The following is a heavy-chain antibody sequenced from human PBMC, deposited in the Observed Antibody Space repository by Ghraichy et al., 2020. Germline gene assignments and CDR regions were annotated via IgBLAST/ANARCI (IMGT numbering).Heavy chain of an antibody. D-gene: IGHD5-18*01. J-gene: IGHJ6*02. CDR1: GGSISSGGYY. Sequence: SQTLSLTCTVSGGSISSGGYYWSWIRQHPGKGLEWIGYIYYSGSTYYNPSLKSRVTISVDTSKNQFSLKLSSVTAADTAVYYCARWIQLWGGYGMDVWGQGTTVIVSS. V-gene: IGHV4-31*03. CDR2: IYYSGST. CDR3: ARWIQLWGGYGMDV.